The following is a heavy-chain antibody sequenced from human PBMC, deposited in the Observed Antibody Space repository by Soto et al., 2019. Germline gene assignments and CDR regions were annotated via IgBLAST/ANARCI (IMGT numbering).Heavy chain of an antibody. CDR3: ARRLYDTSGYRYLDF. J-gene: IGHJ4*02. CDR1: GYSFSSYW. D-gene: IGHD3-22*01. Sequence: GESLKISCKASGYSFSSYWIGWVRQIPGKGLEWMGIIFPDDSETRYSPSFQGKVSISVDKSITTAYLQWSSLKASDTAMYYCARRLYDTSGYRYLDFWGQGTLVTVSS. V-gene: IGHV5-51*01. CDR2: IFPDDSET.